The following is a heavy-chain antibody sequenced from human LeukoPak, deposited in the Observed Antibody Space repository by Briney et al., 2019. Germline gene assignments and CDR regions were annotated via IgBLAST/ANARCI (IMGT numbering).Heavy chain of an antibody. CDR2: INPNSGGT. J-gene: IGHJ4*02. Sequence: ASVKVSCKASGYTFTGYYMHWVRQAPGQGLEWMGWINPNSGGTNYAQKFQGRVTMTRDTFISTAYMELSRLRSDDTAVYYCARVPHGSGSYNYWGQGTLVTVSS. CDR3: ARVPHGSGSYNY. V-gene: IGHV1-2*02. CDR1: GYTFTGYY. D-gene: IGHD3-10*01.